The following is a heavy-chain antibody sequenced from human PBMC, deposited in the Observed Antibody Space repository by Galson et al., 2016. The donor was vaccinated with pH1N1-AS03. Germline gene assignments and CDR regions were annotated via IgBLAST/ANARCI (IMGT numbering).Heavy chain of an antibody. CDR1: GLSVRTTGMR. D-gene: IGHD5-24*01. Sequence: PALVKPTQTLTLTCSFSGLSVRTTGMRVSWIRQPPGKALEWLAFIDWADDKFYSTSLKTRLTISRDTSKNQVVLTMTNIDPVGTATYYCARMGGAGYNTYYFDFWGRGTLVTVSS. CDR3: ARMGGAGYNTYYFDF. CDR2: IDWADDK. J-gene: IGHJ4*02. V-gene: IGHV2-70*04.